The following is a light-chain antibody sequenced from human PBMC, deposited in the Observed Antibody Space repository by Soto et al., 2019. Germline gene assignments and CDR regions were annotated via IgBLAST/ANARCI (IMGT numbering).Light chain of an antibody. CDR1: SSDIGLYNY. Sequence: QSALTQPASVSGSPGQSITISCTGTSSDIGLYNYVSWYQQHPGKAPKLIIFEVSNRPSGVSNRFSGSKSGNTASLTISGLQVEDEADYYCSSFTGSSTLVFGSGTKLTVL. CDR3: SSFTGSSTLV. CDR2: EVS. V-gene: IGLV2-14*01. J-gene: IGLJ1*01.